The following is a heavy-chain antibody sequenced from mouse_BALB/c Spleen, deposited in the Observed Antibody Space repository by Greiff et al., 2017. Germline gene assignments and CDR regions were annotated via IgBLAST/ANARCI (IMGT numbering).Heavy chain of an antibody. CDR3: ARDGYYSYY. D-gene: IGHD2-3*01. J-gene: IGHJ2*01. CDR2: IYPGDGDT. Sequence: QVQLQQSGPELVKPGASVKISCKASGYAFSSSWMNWVKQRPGQGLEWIGRIYPGDGDTNYNGKFKGKATLTADKSSSTAYMQLSSLTSVDSAVYFCARDGYYSYYWGQGTTLTVSS. V-gene: IGHV1-82*01. CDR1: GYAFSSSW.